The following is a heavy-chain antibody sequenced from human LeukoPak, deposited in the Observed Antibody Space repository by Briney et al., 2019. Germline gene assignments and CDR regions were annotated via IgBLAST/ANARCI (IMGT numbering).Heavy chain of an antibody. CDR2: IVDVGDT. J-gene: IGHJ4*02. D-gene: IGHD6-19*01. Sequence: GGSLRLSCAASGFTLNKHAMSWVRQAPGEGLEWVSAIVDVGDTYYADSVKGRFTISRDNSKNTLYLQMNSLRAEDTAVYYCARGGGSGWVYWGQGTLVTVSS. V-gene: IGHV3-23*01. CDR1: GFTLNKHA. CDR3: ARGGGSGWVY.